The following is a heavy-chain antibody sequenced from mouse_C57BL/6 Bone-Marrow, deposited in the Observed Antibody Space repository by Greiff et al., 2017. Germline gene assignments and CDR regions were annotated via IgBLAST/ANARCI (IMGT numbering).Heavy chain of an antibody. CDR1: GFNIKNTY. V-gene: IGHV14-3*01. CDR2: IDPANGNT. D-gene: IGHD1-1*01. J-gene: IGHJ1*03. Sequence: VQLQQSVAELVRPGASVKLSCTASGFNIKNTYMHWVKQRPEQGLEWIGRIDPANGNTKYAPKFQGKATITADTSSNTAYLQLSSLTSEDTAIYYCARRGFYYGSSYVKYFDVWGTGTTVTVSS. CDR3: ARRGFYYGSSYVKYFDV.